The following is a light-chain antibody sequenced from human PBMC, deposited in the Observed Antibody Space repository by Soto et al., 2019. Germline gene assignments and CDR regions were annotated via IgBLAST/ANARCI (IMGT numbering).Light chain of an antibody. CDR3: QQRTNWHLT. V-gene: IGKV3-11*01. J-gene: IGKJ4*01. Sequence: EIVLTQSPATLSLSPGERATLSCRASQSVGKYLAWYQQRPGQAPRLLMFDVSYRATGTPARFSGSWSGTDFTLTISSLEPEDFAVYYCQQRTNWHLTFGGGTRVEIK. CDR1: QSVGKY. CDR2: DVS.